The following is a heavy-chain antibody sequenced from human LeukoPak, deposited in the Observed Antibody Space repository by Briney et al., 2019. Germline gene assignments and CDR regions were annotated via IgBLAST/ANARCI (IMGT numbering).Heavy chain of an antibody. J-gene: IGHJ6*02. CDR2: INPNSGGT. Sequence: ASVKVSCKASGYTFTGYYMHWVRQAPGQGLEWMGWINPNSGGTNYAQKFQGWVTMTRDTSISTAYMELSRLRSGDTAVYYCARDQRYSGYDSPWPLYGMDVWGQGTTVTVSS. D-gene: IGHD5-12*01. CDR3: ARDQRYSGYDSPWPLYGMDV. CDR1: GYTFTGYY. V-gene: IGHV1-2*04.